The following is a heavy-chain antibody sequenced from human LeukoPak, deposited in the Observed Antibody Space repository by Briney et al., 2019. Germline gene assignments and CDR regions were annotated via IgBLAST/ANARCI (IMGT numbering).Heavy chain of an antibody. D-gene: IGHD6-13*01. V-gene: IGHV4-61*02. CDR1: GGSISSGSYY. Sequence: SQTLSLTCTVSGGSISSGSYYWSWIRQPAGKGLEWIGRIYTSGSTNYNPSLKSRVTISVDTSKNQFSLKLSSVTAADTAVYYCASEIAAFDAFDIWGQGTMVTVSS. J-gene: IGHJ3*02. CDR2: IYTSGST. CDR3: ASEIAAFDAFDI.